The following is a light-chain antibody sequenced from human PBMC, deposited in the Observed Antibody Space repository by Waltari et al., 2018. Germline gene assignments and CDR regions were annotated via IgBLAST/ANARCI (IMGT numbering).Light chain of an antibody. CDR3: QQYYSTPWT. V-gene: IGKV4-1*01. CDR1: QSVLYSSKHKNY. J-gene: IGKJ1*01. CDR2: WAS. Sequence: DIVMTQSPDSLAVSLGERATSNCKSSQSVLYSSKHKNYLAWYQQKPGQPPKLLIYWASTRESGVPDRFSGSGSGTDFTLTISSLQAEDVAVYYCQQYYSTPWTFGQGTKVEIK.